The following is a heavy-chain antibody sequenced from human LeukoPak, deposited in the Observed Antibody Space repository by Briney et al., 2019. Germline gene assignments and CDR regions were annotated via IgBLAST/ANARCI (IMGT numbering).Heavy chain of an antibody. Sequence: GGSLRLSCAASGFTFSSYAMHWVRQAPGKGLEWVAVISYDGSNKYYADSVKGRFTISRDNSKNTLYLQMNSLRAEDTAVYYCARDSSGVGSSWPYYFDYWGQGTLVTVSS. CDR3: ARDSSGVGSSWPYYFDY. D-gene: IGHD6-13*01. V-gene: IGHV3-30-3*01. CDR2: ISYDGSNK. CDR1: GFTFSSYA. J-gene: IGHJ4*02.